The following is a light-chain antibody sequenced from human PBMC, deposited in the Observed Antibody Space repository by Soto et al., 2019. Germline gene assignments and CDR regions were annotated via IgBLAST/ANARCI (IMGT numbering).Light chain of an antibody. CDR1: QSVSSD. CDR2: DAS. V-gene: IGKV3-15*01. CDR3: QHYKNWPPWT. Sequence: EIVMTQSPANLSVSPGDRATLSCRASQSVSSDLAWYQQKPGQAPRLLIYDASTRASGIPARFSGSGSGTEFTLTISSLQSEDFGVYYCQHYKNWPPWTFGQGTKVEIK. J-gene: IGKJ1*01.